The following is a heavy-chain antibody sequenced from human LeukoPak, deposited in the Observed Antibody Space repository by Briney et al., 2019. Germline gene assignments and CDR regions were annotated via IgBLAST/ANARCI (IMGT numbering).Heavy chain of an antibody. CDR1: GGSISSGGYY. V-gene: IGHV4-30-2*01. CDR2: IYHSGSA. Sequence: SSQTLSLTCTVSGGSISSGGYYWSWIRQPPGKGLEWIGYIYHSGSAYYNPSLKSRVTISVDRSKNQFSLKLSSVTAADTAVYYCARGHALGYSSSWYGGEDNWFDPWGQGTLVTVSS. CDR3: ARGHALGYSSSWYGGEDNWFDP. D-gene: IGHD6-13*01. J-gene: IGHJ5*02.